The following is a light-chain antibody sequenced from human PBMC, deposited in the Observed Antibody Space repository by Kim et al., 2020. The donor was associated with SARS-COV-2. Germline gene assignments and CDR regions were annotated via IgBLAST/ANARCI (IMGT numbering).Light chain of an antibody. Sequence: EIVLTQSPATLSLSPGERATLSCRASQSVSSYLAWFQQKPGQAPRLLIYAASIRATGIPARFSGSGSGTDFTLTISNLEPEDFAVYYCQQRSHWPLSHTFGQGTKLEI. J-gene: IGKJ2*01. V-gene: IGKV3-11*01. CDR3: QQRSHWPLSHT. CDR1: QSVSSY. CDR2: AAS.